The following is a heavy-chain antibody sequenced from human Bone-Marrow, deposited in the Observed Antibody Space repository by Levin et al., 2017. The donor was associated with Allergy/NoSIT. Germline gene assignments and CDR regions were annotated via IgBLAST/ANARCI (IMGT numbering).Heavy chain of an antibody. V-gene: IGHV3-23*01. J-gene: IGHJ2*01. CDR2: ISGSGGDI. CDR3: AKTVRELNYWYFEL. D-gene: IGHD3-10*01. Sequence: ETLSLTCAASGYSFSTYALSWVRQAPGKGLEWVSAISGSGGDIYYADSVRGRFTISRDNSKNALYLKMNSLRAEDTAVYYCAKTVRELNYWYFELWGRGTLVTVSS. CDR1: GYSFSTYA.